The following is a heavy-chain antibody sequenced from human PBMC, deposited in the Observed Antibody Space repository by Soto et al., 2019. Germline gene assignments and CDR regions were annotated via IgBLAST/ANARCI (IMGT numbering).Heavy chain of an antibody. CDR2: IWYDGSNK. Sequence: QVQLVESGGGVVQPGRSQRLSCAASGFTLSSYGMHWVRQAPGKGLEWVAVIWYDGSNKYYADSVKGRFTISRDNSKNTLYLQMNSLRAEDTAVYYCARDLLGDKNWFDPWGQGTLVTVSS. CDR1: GFTLSSYG. CDR3: ARDLLGDKNWFDP. D-gene: IGHD3-10*01. V-gene: IGHV3-33*01. J-gene: IGHJ5*02.